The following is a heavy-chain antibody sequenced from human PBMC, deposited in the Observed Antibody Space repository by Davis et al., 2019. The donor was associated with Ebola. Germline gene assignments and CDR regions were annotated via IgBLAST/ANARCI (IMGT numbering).Heavy chain of an antibody. CDR3: ARDYRHGVDY. D-gene: IGHD2-8*01. CDR2: ISSGSDYI. V-gene: IGHV3-21*01. Sequence: RLSCAASGFTFSSYAMNWVRQAPGKGLEWVSSISSGSDYIYQADSVRGRFTISRDNAENSLYLQMNSLRAEDTAVYYCARDYRHGVDYWGQGTLVTVSS. CDR1: GFTFSSYA. J-gene: IGHJ4*02.